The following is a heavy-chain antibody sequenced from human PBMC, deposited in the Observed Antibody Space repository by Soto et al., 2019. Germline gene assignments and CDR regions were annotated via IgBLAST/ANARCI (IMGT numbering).Heavy chain of an antibody. CDR1: AFTFNTYA. Sequence: EVQLLESGGGLVQPGGSLRLSCAASAFTFNTYAMGWVRQAPGKGLEWVSAISVSGGGTYYADSVKGRFTISRDTSKNPLYLQMNSLRADDTAVYYFSKSGGASPYYFDYWGRGTLVTVSS. CDR2: ISVSGGGT. V-gene: IGHV3-23*01. J-gene: IGHJ4*02. CDR3: SKSGGASPYYFDY. D-gene: IGHD1-26*01.